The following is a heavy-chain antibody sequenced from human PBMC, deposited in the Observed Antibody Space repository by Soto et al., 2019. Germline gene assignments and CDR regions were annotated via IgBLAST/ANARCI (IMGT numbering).Heavy chain of an antibody. CDR2: ISWDSGTT. J-gene: IGHJ6*02. Sequence: PGGSLRLSCTASCFTFDDYAMHWVRQPPGKGLEWVSGISWDSGTTGYADSVKGRFTISRDSAKNSLYLQMNSLRAEDTALYYCAKDMGRYCTSTSCYKYGMDVWGLGTTVTVSS. V-gene: IGHV3-9*01. CDR3: AKDMGRYCTSTSCYKYGMDV. CDR1: CFTFDDYA. D-gene: IGHD2-2*01.